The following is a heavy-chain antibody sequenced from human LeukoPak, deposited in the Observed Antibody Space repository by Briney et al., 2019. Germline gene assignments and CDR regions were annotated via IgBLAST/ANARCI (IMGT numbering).Heavy chain of an antibody. CDR2: IYHSGST. J-gene: IGHJ4*02. CDR1: GYSISSGYY. V-gene: IGHV4-38-2*01. CDR3: VRFDY. Sequence: PSETLSLTCAVSGYSISSGYYWGWIRQPPGKGLEWIRSIYHSGSTFYNPSLKSRVTISVDTSKNQFSLQLSSVTAADTAVYYCVRFDYWGQGTLVTVSS.